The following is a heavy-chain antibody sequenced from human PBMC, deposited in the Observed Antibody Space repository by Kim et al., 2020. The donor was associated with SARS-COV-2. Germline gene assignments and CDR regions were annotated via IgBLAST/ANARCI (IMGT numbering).Heavy chain of an antibody. D-gene: IGHD3-9*01. CDR1: GGTFSSYA. CDR3: ARDVLDAHDILTGYYPNWFDP. CDR2: IIPIFGTA. Sequence: SVKVSCKASGGTFSSYAISWVRQAPGQGLEWMGGIIPIFGTANYAQKFQDRVTITADESTSTAYMELSSLRSEDTAVYYCARDVLDAHDILTGYYPNWFDPWGQGTLVTVSS. J-gene: IGHJ5*02. V-gene: IGHV1-69*13.